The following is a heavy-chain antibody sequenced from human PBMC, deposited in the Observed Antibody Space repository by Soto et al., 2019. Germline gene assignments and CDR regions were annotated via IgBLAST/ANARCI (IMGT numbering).Heavy chain of an antibody. J-gene: IGHJ3*02. CDR2: IRSKSDGWTT. CDR3: TTSRPGTNVFDK. CDR1: GITVSDAW. D-gene: IGHD6-13*01. Sequence: PXGSLTLSFAASGITVSDAWRNWVRQTPGKGLEWVGRIRSKSDGWTTEYAAPVEGRFTFSRDDSKNTLFLQMSGLKAEDTGVYYCTTSRPGTNVFDKWGQGTMVTVSS. V-gene: IGHV3-15*01.